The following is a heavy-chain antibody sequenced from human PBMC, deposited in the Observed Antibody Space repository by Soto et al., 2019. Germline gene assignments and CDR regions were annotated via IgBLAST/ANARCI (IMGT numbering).Heavy chain of an antibody. V-gene: IGHV1-46*01. CDR3: ARDNHKTRTGDSSGYYYVPSWAFDI. Sequence: QVQLXXSGAEVKKPXXXXKVSXXAXGYTFTSYYMHWVRQAPGQGLEWMGIINPSGGSTSYAQKFQGRVTMTRDTSTSTVYMELSSLRPEDTAVYYCARDNHKTRTGDSSGYYYVPSWAFDIWGQGTMVTVSS. D-gene: IGHD3-22*01. CDR2: INPSGGST. J-gene: IGHJ3*02. CDR1: GYTFTSYY.